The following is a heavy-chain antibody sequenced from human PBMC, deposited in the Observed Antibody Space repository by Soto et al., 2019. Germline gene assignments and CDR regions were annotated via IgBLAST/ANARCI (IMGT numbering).Heavy chain of an antibody. CDR2: ISSSSSYI. Sequence: GGSLRLSCAASGFTFSSYSMNWVRQAPGKGLEWVSSISSSSSYIYYADSVKGRFTISRDNAKNSLYLQMNSLRAEDTAVYYCAREGGSTPWDYYYYGMDVWGQGTTVTVSS. V-gene: IGHV3-21*01. J-gene: IGHJ6*02. CDR1: GFTFSSYS. CDR3: AREGGSTPWDYYYYGMDV. D-gene: IGHD1-26*01.